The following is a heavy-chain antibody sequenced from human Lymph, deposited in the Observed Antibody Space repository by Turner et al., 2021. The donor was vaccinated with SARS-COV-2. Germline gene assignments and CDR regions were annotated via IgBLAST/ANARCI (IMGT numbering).Heavy chain of an antibody. CDR2: IYYSGST. D-gene: IGHD2-8*01. Sequence: QVQLQESGPGLVKPSQAMSLTCTVSGGSISSGDYYWGWIRQPPGKGLEWIGYIYYSGSTFNNPSLKSRVTISVDTSKNQFSLKLSSVTAADTAVYYCARVVVLRRAYFDYWGQGTLVTVSS. J-gene: IGHJ4*02. CDR3: ARVVVLRRAYFDY. CDR1: GGSISSGDYY. V-gene: IGHV4-30-4*01.